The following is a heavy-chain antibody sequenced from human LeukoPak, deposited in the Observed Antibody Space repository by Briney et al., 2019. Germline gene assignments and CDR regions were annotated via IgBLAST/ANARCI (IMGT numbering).Heavy chain of an antibody. V-gene: IGHV3-33*01. CDR3: VRERGPFDGFDI. J-gene: IGHJ3*02. Sequence: GGSLRISCAASGFTFSNYGMHWVRQAPGKGLEWVAVIWSDGNNRYYTDSVKGRFIFSRDNSKNTLSLQMNSLRAEDTAVYYCVRERGPFDGFDIWGQGTMVTVCS. CDR2: IWSDGNNR. CDR1: GFTFSNYG.